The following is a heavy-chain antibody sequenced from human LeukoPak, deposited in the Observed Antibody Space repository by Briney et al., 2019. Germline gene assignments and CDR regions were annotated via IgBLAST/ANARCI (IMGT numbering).Heavy chain of an antibody. V-gene: IGHV4-34*01. D-gene: IGHD3-10*01. Sequence: PSETLSLTCAVYGGSFRGYYWTWIRQPPGKGLEWIGEIHHSGSTNYNPSLTSRVTISVDMSKNQLSLKLSSVTAADTAVYYCARDGWDYYGSGLYWYFDLWGRGTLVTVSS. CDR2: IHHSGST. CDR3: ARDGWDYYGSGLYWYFDL. J-gene: IGHJ2*01. CDR1: GGSFRGYY.